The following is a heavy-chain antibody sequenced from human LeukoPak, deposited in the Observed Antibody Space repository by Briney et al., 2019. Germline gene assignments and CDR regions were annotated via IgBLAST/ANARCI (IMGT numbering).Heavy chain of an antibody. CDR3: AKVSSSWYFLGFDY. V-gene: IGHV3-30*18. Sequence: GGSLRLSCAASGFTFSSYGMHWVRQAPGKGLEWVTLISYDGSNKYYADSVKGRFTISRDNSKNTLYLQMNSLRAEDTAVYYCAKVSSSWYFLGFDYWGQGTLVTVSS. CDR1: GFTFSSYG. CDR2: ISYDGSNK. D-gene: IGHD6-13*01. J-gene: IGHJ4*02.